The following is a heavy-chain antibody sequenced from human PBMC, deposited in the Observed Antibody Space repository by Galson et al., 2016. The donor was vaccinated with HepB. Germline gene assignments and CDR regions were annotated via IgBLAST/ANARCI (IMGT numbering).Heavy chain of an antibody. CDR3: TRARYCSSVSCYDLDV. V-gene: IGHV3-73*01. Sequence: LRLSCAASGFTFRDSALHWVRQVPGRGLEWVARIRSRGNNYATVYAESVKGRFTMSRDDLKSTTYLEMTNLKVEDTAVYYCTRARYCSSVSCYDLDVWGQGTAVTVSS. J-gene: IGHJ6*02. D-gene: IGHD2-2*01. CDR2: IRSRGNNYAT. CDR1: GFTFRDSA.